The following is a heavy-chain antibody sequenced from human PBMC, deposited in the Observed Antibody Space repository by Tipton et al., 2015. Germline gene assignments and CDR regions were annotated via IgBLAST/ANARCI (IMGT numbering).Heavy chain of an antibody. Sequence: TLSLTCTVSGGPVTSYFWSWVRQPAGKGLEWVARFHASGNTNYNPSLKSRLTMSLDTSKNQFSMNLTSVTAADTAVYYCAREKRISIFGVLIPHFDFWGQGALVSVSS. V-gene: IGHV4-4*07. CDR2: FHASGNT. CDR1: GGPVTSYF. CDR3: AREKRISIFGVLIPHFDF. J-gene: IGHJ4*02. D-gene: IGHD3-3*01.